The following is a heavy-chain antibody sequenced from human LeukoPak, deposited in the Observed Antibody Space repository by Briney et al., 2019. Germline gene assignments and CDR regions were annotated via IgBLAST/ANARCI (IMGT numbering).Heavy chain of an antibody. CDR3: AKKYSGYDYGAFDI. Sequence: GGSLRLSCAASGFTFSSYGMSWVRQAPGKGLGWVSAISGSGGSTYYADSVKGRFTISRDNSKNTLYLQMNSLRAEDTAVYYCAKKYSGYDYGAFDIWGQGTMVTVSS. CDR2: ISGSGGST. CDR1: GFTFSSYG. J-gene: IGHJ3*02. V-gene: IGHV3-23*01. D-gene: IGHD5-12*01.